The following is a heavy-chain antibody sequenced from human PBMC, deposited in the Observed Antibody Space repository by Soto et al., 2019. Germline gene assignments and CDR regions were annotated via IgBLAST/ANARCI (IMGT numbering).Heavy chain of an antibody. CDR2: IYSGGST. CDR1: GFTVSSNY. J-gene: IGHJ4*02. Sequence: GESLKISCAASGFTVSSNYMSWVRQAPGKGLEWVSVIYSGGSTYYADSVKGRFTISRDNSKNTLYLQMNSLRAEDTAVYYCAREVRRYCSGGSCYFFDYWGQGTLVTVSS. V-gene: IGHV3-66*01. D-gene: IGHD2-15*01. CDR3: AREVRRYCSGGSCYFFDY.